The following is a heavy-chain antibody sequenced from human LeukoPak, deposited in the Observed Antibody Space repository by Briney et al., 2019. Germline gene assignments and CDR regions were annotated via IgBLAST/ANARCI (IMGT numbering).Heavy chain of an antibody. J-gene: IGHJ4*02. Sequence: SVKVSCKASGGTFSSYAISWVLQAPGRGLEWMGRIIPIFGTANYAQKFQGRVTITTDESTSTAYMELSSLRSEDTAVYYCARAKYYYGSGSYYNELEDYWGQGTLVTVSS. CDR3: ARAKYYYGSGSYYNELEDY. D-gene: IGHD3-10*01. CDR1: GGTFSSYA. CDR2: IIPIFGTA. V-gene: IGHV1-69*05.